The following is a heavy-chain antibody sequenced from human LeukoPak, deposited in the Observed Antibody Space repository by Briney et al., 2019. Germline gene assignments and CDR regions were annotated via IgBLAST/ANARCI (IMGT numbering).Heavy chain of an antibody. V-gene: IGHV1-69*05. CDR1: GGTFSSYA. J-gene: IGHJ4*02. D-gene: IGHD6-6*01. CDR2: IIPIFGTA. CDR3: ARDLSIAARRDY. Sequence: ASVKVSCKASGGTFSSYAISWVRQAPGQGLEWMGGIIPIFGTANYAQKFQGRVTITTDESTSTAYMELSSLRSDDTAVYYCARDLSIAARRDYWGQGTLVTVSS.